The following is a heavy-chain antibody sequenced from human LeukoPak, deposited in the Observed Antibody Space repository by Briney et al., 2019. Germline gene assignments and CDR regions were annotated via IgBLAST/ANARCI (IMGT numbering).Heavy chain of an antibody. D-gene: IGHD3-22*01. V-gene: IGHV3-9*01. CDR2: ISWNSGSI. J-gene: IGHJ4*02. CDR3: AKEAGEDPRGYDSSGLGFDH. Sequence: GGSLRLSCAASGFTFSSYAMHWVRQAPGKGLEWVSGISWNSGSIGYADSVKGRFTISRDNAKNSLYLQMNSLRAEDTALYYCAKEAGEDPRGYDSSGLGFDHWGQGTLVTVSS. CDR1: GFTFSSYA.